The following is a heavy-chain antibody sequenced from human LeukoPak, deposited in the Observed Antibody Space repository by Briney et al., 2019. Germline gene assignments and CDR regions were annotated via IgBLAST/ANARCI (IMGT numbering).Heavy chain of an antibody. J-gene: IGHJ4*02. CDR1: GFTFSSYA. CDR3: AKVAVVVTAAPADY. CDR2: ISGSGGST. Sequence: GGSLRLSCAASGFTFSSYAMSWVRQAPGKGLEWVSAISGSGGSTYYADSVKGRFTISRDNSKNTLYLQMNSLRAEDTAVYCCAKVAVVVTAAPADYWGQGTLVTVSS. D-gene: IGHD2-21*02. V-gene: IGHV3-23*01.